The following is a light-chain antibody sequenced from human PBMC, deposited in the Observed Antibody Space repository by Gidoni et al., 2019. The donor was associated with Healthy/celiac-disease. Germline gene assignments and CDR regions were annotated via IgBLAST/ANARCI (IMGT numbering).Light chain of an antibody. J-gene: IGLJ3*02. CDR2: RNN. Sequence: QSVLPHPPSASRTPGPRVTISCSGSSPNIGSNYVYWYQQLPATAPKLLIYRNNQRPSGVPDRFSGSKSGTSASLAISGLRSEDEADYYCAAWDDSLSAPVFGGGTKLTVL. CDR1: SPNIGSNY. CDR3: AAWDDSLSAPV. V-gene: IGLV1-47*01.